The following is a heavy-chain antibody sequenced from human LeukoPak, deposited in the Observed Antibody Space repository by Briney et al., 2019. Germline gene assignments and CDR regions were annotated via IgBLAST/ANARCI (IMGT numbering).Heavy chain of an antibody. Sequence: ASVKVSCKASGYTFTGYYMHWVRQAPGQGLKWMGWINPNSGGTNYAQKFQGRVTMTRDTSISTAYMELSRLRSDDTAVYYCARATNYYYYMDVWGKGTTVTVSS. CDR1: GYTFTGYY. V-gene: IGHV1-2*02. CDR2: INPNSGGT. CDR3: ARATNYYYYMDV. J-gene: IGHJ6*03.